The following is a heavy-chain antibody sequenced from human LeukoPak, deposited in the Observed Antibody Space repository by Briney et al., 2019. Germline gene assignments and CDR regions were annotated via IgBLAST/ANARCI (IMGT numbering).Heavy chain of an antibody. Sequence: ASVKVSCKASGYTFTGYYMHWVRQAPGQGLEWMGWINPNSGGTNYAQKFQGRVTMTRDTSISTTYMELSRLGSDDTAVYYCARGVTGTLYYYYYMDVWGKGTTVTVSS. CDR2: INPNSGGT. D-gene: IGHD1/OR15-1a*01. CDR3: ARGVTGTLYYYYYMDV. CDR1: GYTFTGYY. V-gene: IGHV1-2*02. J-gene: IGHJ6*03.